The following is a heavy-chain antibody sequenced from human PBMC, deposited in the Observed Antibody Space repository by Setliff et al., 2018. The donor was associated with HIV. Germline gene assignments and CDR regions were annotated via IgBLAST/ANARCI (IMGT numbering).Heavy chain of an antibody. J-gene: IGHJ4*02. V-gene: IGHV1-69*13. Sequence: VASVKVSCKASGGSFSDSAITWVRQAPGQGLEWMGGIIPVFGTANYAQKFQGRVTISADEVTSTAYMELRSPRSEDTAVFYCARGVVVAGNPYYFDYWGQGTLVTAPQ. CDR3: ARGVVVAGNPYYFDY. CDR1: GGSFSDSA. D-gene: IGHD2-15*01. CDR2: IIPVFGTA.